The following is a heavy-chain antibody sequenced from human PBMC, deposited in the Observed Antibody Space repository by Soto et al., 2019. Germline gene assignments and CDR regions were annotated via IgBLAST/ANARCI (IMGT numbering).Heavy chain of an antibody. CDR1: GFTFSSSG. Sequence: PGGSLRLSCEASGFTFSSSGMHWVRQAPGKGLEWVGRIRSKLNGYATAYAASVRGRFTISRDDSKNTTYLQMNSLKTEDTAVYYCTRREYMDVWGKGTTVTVSS. J-gene: IGHJ6*04. CDR2: IRSKLNGYAT. V-gene: IGHV3-73*01. CDR3: TRREYMDV.